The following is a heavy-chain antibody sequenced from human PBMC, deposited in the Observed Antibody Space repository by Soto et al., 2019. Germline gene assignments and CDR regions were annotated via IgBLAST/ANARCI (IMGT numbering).Heavy chain of an antibody. CDR2: ISSDGGRT. J-gene: IGHJ5*02. CDR1: GFTFSSYV. CDR3: AKEAGWGCSSIICYPWFDP. D-gene: IGHD2-2*01. V-gene: IGHV3-64*04. Sequence: PGGSLRLSCSASGFTFSSYVMHWVRQAPGKGLEFVSAISSDGGRTYYADSVKGRFTVSRDNSKNTLDLQMNSLRVEDTALYFCAKEAGWGCSSIICYPWFDPWGQGTLVTVSS.